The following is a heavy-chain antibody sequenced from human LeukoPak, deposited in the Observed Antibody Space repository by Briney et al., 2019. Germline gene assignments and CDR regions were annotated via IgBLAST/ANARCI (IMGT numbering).Heavy chain of an antibody. CDR3: ARHGVEEYYYYGMDV. Sequence: SGTLSLTCSVSNGSISSYYWSWIRQPPGKGLEWIGYIYYSGSTNYNPSLKSRVTMSVDTSKNQFSLKLSSVTAADTAVYYCARHGVEEYYYYGMDVWGQGTTVTVAS. D-gene: IGHD1-1*01. CDR2: IYYSGST. V-gene: IGHV4-59*08. CDR1: NGSISSYY. J-gene: IGHJ6*02.